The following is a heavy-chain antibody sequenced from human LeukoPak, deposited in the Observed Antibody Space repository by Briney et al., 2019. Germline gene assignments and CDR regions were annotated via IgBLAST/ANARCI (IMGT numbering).Heavy chain of an antibody. CDR1: GFTFNSYS. CDR3: ARGVPVVVTDYYFDS. D-gene: IGHD2-15*01. CDR2: ISITSTYI. J-gene: IGHJ4*02. V-gene: IGHV3-21*01. Sequence: GGSLRLSCAVSGFTFNSYSMHWVRQAPGKGLGWVSSISITSTYIYYADSVKGRFTISRDNANNSLYLQMHGLGPEDTAVYYCARGVPVVVTDYYFDSWGQGTLVTVSS.